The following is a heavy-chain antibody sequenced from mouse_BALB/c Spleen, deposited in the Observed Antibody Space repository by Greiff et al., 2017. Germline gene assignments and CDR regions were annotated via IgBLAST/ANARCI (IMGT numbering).Heavy chain of an antibody. D-gene: IGHD1-1*01. J-gene: IGHJ3*01. Sequence: EVKLMESGGGLVKPGGSLKLSCAASGFAFSSYDMSWVRQTPEKRLEWVAYISSGGGSTYYPDTVKGRFTISRDNAKNTLYLQMSSLKSEDTAMYYCARHSYGSSYGAWFAYWGQGTLVTVSA. CDR2: ISSGGGST. V-gene: IGHV5-12-1*01. CDR3: ARHSYGSSYGAWFAY. CDR1: GFAFSSYD.